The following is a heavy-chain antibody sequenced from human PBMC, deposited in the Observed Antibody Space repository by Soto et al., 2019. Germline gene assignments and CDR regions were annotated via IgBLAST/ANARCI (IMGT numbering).Heavy chain of an antibody. CDR1: GYTFTSYY. CDR2: IIPSGVST. Sequence: ASVKVSCKASGYTFTSYYMHWVRQAPGQGLEWMGIIIPSGVSTSYAQKFQGRVTMTRDTSTSTVYIELSSLRSEDTAVYYCARGDCSSTSCYYLYYYYGMDVWGQGTTVTVSS. CDR3: ARGDCSSTSCYYLYYYYGMDV. D-gene: IGHD2-2*01. V-gene: IGHV1-46*01. J-gene: IGHJ6*02.